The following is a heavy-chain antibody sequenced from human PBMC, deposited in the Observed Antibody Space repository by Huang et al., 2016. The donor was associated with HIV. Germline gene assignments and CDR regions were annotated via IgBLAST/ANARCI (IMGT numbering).Heavy chain of an antibody. CDR1: GYTFTSYG. Sequence: QIQLMQSGPELKQPGASVKVSCKASGYTFTSYGITWVRQAPGQGPEWMGGISGPSGDKKDAQKFQGRVTLTTDTSTNIAYMELRSLRSDDTAKYYCARDPKYHRIGYYRQRRGIDIWGQGTMVIVSS. CDR3: ARDPKYHRIGYYRQRRGIDI. V-gene: IGHV1-18*01. D-gene: IGHD3-22*01. J-gene: IGHJ3*02. CDR2: ISGPSGDK.